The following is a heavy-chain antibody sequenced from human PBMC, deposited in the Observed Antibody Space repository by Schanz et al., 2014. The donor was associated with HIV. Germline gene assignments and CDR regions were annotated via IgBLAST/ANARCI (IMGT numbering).Heavy chain of an antibody. D-gene: IGHD1-26*01. CDR3: ARDLNVGRHFDY. J-gene: IGHJ4*02. CDR2: IGHEGNDI. V-gene: IGHV3-33*01. CDR1: GFAFGIYG. Sequence: QVQLVESGGGVVQPGGSLRLSCVASGFAFGIYGMHWVRQAPGKGLEWVAVIGHEGNDIHYVDSVAGRFTISRDNSKNTLHLQLGSLRTEDTAVYYCARDLNVGRHFDYWGQGALVTVSS.